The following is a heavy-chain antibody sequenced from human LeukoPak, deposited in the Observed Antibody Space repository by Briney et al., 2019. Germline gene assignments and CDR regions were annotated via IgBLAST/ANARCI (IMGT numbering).Heavy chain of an antibody. D-gene: IGHD3-22*01. CDR1: GGSISSGGYY. J-gene: IGHJ4*02. CDR3: ARLTYYYDSSGSSD. V-gene: IGHV4-31*03. CDR2: IYYSGNT. Sequence: PSETLSLTCSVSGGSISSGGYYWSWIRQHPGKGLEWIGYIYYSGNTYYNPSLKSRVTISVDTSENQFSLRLTSVTAADTAVYYCARLTYYYDSSGSSDWGQGTLVTVSS.